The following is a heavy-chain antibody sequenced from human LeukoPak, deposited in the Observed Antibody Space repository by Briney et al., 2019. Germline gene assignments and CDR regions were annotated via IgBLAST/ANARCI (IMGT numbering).Heavy chain of an antibody. D-gene: IGHD6-19*01. CDR1: GFTFSNYA. CDR3: ARDGTASIAVAGTFFDY. CDR2: ISYDGKKD. Sequence: PGGSLRLSCAASGFTFSNYAMSWVRQTPDRVLEWVASISYDGKKDFYADSVKGRFTISRDNSKNTLYLQMDSLRAEDTAVYYCARDGTASIAVAGTFFDYWGQGTLVTVSS. V-gene: IGHV3-30*04. J-gene: IGHJ4*02.